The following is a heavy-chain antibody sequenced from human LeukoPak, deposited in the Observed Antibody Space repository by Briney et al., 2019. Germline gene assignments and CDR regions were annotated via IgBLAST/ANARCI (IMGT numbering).Heavy chain of an antibody. CDR3: AREYGDDY. V-gene: IGHV4-39*07. D-gene: IGHD4-17*01. CDR2: IYYSGST. CDR1: GGSISSSSYY. Sequence: PSETLSLTCTVSGGSISSSSYYWGWIRQPPGKGLEWIGSIYYSGSTYYNPSLKSRVTISVDTSKNQFSLKLSSVTAADTAVYYCAREYGDDYWGQGTLVTVSS. J-gene: IGHJ4*02.